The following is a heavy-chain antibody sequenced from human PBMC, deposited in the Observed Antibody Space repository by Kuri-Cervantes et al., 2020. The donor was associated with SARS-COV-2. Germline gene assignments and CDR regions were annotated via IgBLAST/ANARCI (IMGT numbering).Heavy chain of an antibody. D-gene: IGHD4-17*01. CDR2: VNHRGST. Sequence: GSLRLSCAFYGESFSGYYWNWIRQSPGKGLEWIGEVNHRGSTNYNPSLKSRVTISVDTSSKQFSLHLGSVTAADTAVYYCARDYGDYWGQGTMVTVSS. CDR1: GESFSGYY. CDR3: ARDYGDY. J-gene: IGHJ4*03. V-gene: IGHV4-34*01.